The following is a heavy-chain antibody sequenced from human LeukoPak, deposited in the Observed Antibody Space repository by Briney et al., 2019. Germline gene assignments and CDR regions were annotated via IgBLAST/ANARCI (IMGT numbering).Heavy chain of an antibody. D-gene: IGHD6-13*01. CDR3: ARSSSFSSSWVKWFDP. CDR2: ISSSSSYI. J-gene: IGHJ5*02. Sequence: PGGSLRLSCAASGFTFSSYSMNWVRQAPGKGLEWVSSISSSSSYIYYADSVKGRFTISRDNAKNSLYLQMNSLRAEDTAVYYCARSSSFSSSWVKWFDPWGQGTLVTVSS. V-gene: IGHV3-21*01. CDR1: GFTFSSYS.